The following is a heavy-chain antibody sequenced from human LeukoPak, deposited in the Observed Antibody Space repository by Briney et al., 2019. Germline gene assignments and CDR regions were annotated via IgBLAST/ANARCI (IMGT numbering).Heavy chain of an antibody. Sequence: SETLSLTCTVSGASISSNYCSWIRQPPGRGLEWIGYLYYSGNTNYNPSLESRVTMSLDTSKNQFSLKLSSVTAADTAVYYCASRARNPDDWGQGTLVTVSS. V-gene: IGHV4-59*01. CDR1: GASISSNY. CDR2: LYYSGNT. CDR3: ASRARNPDD. J-gene: IGHJ4*02.